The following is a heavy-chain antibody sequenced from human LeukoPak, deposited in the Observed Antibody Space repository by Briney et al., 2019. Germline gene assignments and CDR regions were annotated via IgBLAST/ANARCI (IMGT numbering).Heavy chain of an antibody. CDR2: ITGHGDTT. V-gene: IGHV3-23*01. CDR1: GFSFSNYG. CDR3: AKDLRFGELGFGY. D-gene: IGHD3-10*01. Sequence: GGSLRLSCAASGFSFSNYGMNWVRQAPGKGLEWVSGITGHGDTTYYADSVKGRFTISRDNSKNTLYLQMNSLRAEDTAVYYCAKDLRFGELGFGYWGQGTLVTVSS. J-gene: IGHJ4*02.